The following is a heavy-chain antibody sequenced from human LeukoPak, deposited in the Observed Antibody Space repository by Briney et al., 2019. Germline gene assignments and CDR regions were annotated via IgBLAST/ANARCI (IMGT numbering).Heavy chain of an antibody. D-gene: IGHD3-10*01. V-gene: IGHV5-51*01. CDR1: GYTFTSYW. Sequence: GESLKISCKGSGYTFTSYWIGWVRRMPGKGLEWMGIINPVDSDTRYSPSFQGQVTISADKSTSTAYLQWGSLRASDTAMYFCARPRGSGSYYNRPFDYWGQGTLVTVST. J-gene: IGHJ4*02. CDR2: INPVDSDT. CDR3: ARPRGSGSYYNRPFDY.